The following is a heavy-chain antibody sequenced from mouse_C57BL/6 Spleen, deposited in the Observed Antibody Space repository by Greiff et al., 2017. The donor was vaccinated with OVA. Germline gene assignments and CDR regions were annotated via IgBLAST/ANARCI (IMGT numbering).Heavy chain of an antibody. D-gene: IGHD1-1*01. CDR2: FYPGSGSI. CDR3: ARHEPLYGSSPLFAY. CDR1: GYAFSSYW. J-gene: IGHJ3*01. V-gene: IGHV1-62-2*01. Sequence: QVQLQQSGAELVKPGASVKISCKASGYAFSSYWMNWVKQRSGQGLEWIGWFYPGSGSIKYNEQFKDKATLTADKSSSTVYMELSRVTSEDSAVYFCARHEPLYGSSPLFAYWGQGTLVTVSA.